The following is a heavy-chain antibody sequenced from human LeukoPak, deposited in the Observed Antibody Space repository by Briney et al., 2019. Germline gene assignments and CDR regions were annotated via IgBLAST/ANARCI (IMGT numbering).Heavy chain of an antibody. V-gene: IGHV3-49*04. Sequence: GGSLRHSCTGSGFNFGDYAMSWVRQAPGKGLEWVAFIRSEAYGGTPEYAASVKGRFSISRDDSKTIAYLQMNSLKTEDTAFYYCTRGWLTRIPEDAFDIWGQGTLVTVSS. CDR1: GFNFGDYA. J-gene: IGHJ3*02. CDR3: TRGWLTRIPEDAFDI. CDR2: IRSEAYGGTP. D-gene: IGHD6-19*01.